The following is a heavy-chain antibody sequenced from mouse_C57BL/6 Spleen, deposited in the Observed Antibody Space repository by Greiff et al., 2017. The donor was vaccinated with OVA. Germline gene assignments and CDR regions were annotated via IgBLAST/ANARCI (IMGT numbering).Heavy chain of an antibody. Sequence: VQLQQSGAELVKPGASVKLSCKASGYTFTSYWMQWVKQRPGQGLEWIGEIDPSDSYTNYNQKFKGKATLTVDTSSSTAHMQLSSLPSEDSAVYYCARFSGSLYAMDYWGQGTSVTVSS. CDR3: ARFSGSLYAMDY. CDR1: GYTFTSYW. CDR2: IDPSDSYT. V-gene: IGHV1-50*01. J-gene: IGHJ4*01.